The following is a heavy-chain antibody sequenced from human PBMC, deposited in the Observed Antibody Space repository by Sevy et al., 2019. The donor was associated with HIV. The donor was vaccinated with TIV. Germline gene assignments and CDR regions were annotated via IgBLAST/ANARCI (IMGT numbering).Heavy chain of an antibody. CDR1: GGSITSLY. CDR2: IFYNGHI. D-gene: IGHD1-26*01. CDR3: AGGNAWGRGYS. J-gene: IGHJ4*02. Sequence: SETLSLTCTVSGGSITSLYWNWIRQPPGKGLEWMANIFYNGHINYNPSLKSRVTLSLDTSKNQFSLRLSSVTAADTAMYYCAGGNAWGRGYSWGQGTLVTVSS. V-gene: IGHV4-59*08.